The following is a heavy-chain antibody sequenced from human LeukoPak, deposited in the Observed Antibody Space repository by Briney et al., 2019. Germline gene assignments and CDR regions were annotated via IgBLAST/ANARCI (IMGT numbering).Heavy chain of an antibody. V-gene: IGHV3-23*01. J-gene: IGHJ4*02. CDR2: ISCCSGNT. CDR1: GFTFSSYA. Sequence: LPGGSLRLSCAASGFTFSSYAMSWVLQAPGKGLEWVSAISCCSGNTYYADSVKGRFTISRDNSKNTLYLQMNSLRAEDTAVYYCAKGGPRNSYGFLDYWGQGALVTVSS. D-gene: IGHD5-18*01. CDR3: AKGGPRNSYGFLDY.